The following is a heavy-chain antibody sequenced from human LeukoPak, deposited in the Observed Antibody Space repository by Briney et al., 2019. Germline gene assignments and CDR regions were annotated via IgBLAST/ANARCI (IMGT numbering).Heavy chain of an antibody. D-gene: IGHD2-2*01. Sequence: SQTLSLTCTVSGGSISSGDYYWSWIRQPPGKGLEWIGYIYYSGSTYYNPSLKSRVTISVDTSKNQFSLKLSSVTAADTAVYYCAREVGVVPAAIDYWGQGTLVTVSS. V-gene: IGHV4-30-4*01. CDR3: AREVGVVPAAIDY. CDR2: IYYSGST. CDR1: GGSISSGDYY. J-gene: IGHJ4*02.